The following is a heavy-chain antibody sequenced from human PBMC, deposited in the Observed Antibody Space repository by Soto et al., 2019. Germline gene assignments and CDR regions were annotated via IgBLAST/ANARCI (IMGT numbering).Heavy chain of an antibody. Sequence: SVKVSFNAFGYTFTDFAISWVRQAPGQGLDCIGCISAYNGNTNYVQKHQGRVTMTTDRSTRTDYMELRSLRSDDTAVYYCARDKRYDFWSGYYTYYYYGMDVWGQGTTVTVS. J-gene: IGHJ6*02. CDR3: ARDKRYDFWSGYYTYYYYGMDV. CDR1: GYTFTDFA. D-gene: IGHD3-3*01. V-gene: IGHV1-18*04. CDR2: ISAYNGNT.